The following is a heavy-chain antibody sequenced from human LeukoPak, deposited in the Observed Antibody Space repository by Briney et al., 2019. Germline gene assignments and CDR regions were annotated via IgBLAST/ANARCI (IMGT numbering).Heavy chain of an antibody. CDR1: EFTFTNYA. Sequence: PGGSPRLSCAASEFTFTNYAMSWARQAPGEGLEWVSAISSSGAVTSYANSVRGRFTISRDNSKNTVYLQMNSLTAEDTAIYYCARNRHDSARLPFDPWGQGTLVTVSS. CDR3: ARNRHDSARLPFDP. D-gene: IGHD3-22*01. V-gene: IGHV3-23*01. J-gene: IGHJ5*02. CDR2: ISSSGAVT.